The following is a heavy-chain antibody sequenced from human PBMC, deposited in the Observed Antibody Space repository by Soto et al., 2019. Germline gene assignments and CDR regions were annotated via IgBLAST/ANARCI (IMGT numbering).Heavy chain of an antibody. CDR3: ARHHMAATDMYFDY. CDR1: GGSISSGGYY. D-gene: IGHD6-19*01. Sequence: QVQLQESGPGLVKPSQTLSLTCTVSGGSISSGGYYWSWIRQHPGKGLEWIGYIYDNDSTYYNPSLKSRVNMSVDMSRNQFSLKLSSVTAADTAVYYCARHHMAATDMYFDYWGQGTLVTVSS. V-gene: IGHV4-31*03. J-gene: IGHJ4*02. CDR2: IYDNDST.